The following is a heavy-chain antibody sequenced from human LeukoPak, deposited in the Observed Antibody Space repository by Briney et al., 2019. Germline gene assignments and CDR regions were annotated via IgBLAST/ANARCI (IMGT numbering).Heavy chain of an antibody. J-gene: IGHJ3*02. Sequence: SETLSLTCTVSGGSISSYYWSWIRQPPGKGLEWIGYIYYSGSTNYNPSLKSRVTISVDTSKNQFSLKLSSVTAADTAVYYCATGTHRTDDAFDIWGQGTMVTVSS. CDR1: GGSISSYY. CDR2: IYYSGST. D-gene: IGHD1-1*01. V-gene: IGHV4-59*01. CDR3: ATGTHRTDDAFDI.